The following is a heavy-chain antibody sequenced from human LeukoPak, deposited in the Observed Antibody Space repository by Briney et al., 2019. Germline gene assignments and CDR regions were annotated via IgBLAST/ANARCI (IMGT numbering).Heavy chain of an antibody. CDR1: GFTFSSYW. D-gene: IGHD3-3*01. V-gene: IGHV3-74*01. Sequence: GGSLRLSCAASGFTFSSYWMHWVRQAPGKGLVWVSRINSDGSSTSYADSVKGRFTISRDNAKNTLYLQMNSLRAEDTAVYYCARVRFLDDAFDIWGQGTMVTVSP. CDR3: ARVRFLDDAFDI. J-gene: IGHJ3*02. CDR2: INSDGSST.